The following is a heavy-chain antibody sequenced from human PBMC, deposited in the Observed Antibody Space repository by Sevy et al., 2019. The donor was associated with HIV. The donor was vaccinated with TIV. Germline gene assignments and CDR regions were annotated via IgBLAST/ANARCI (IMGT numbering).Heavy chain of an antibody. CDR1: GGSFSGYY. J-gene: IGHJ6*02. D-gene: IGHD3-10*01. Sequence: SETLSLTCAVYGGSFSGYYWSWIRQPPGKGLEWIGEINHSGSTNYNPSLKSRVTISVDTSKNQSSLKLSSVTAADTAVYYCARGGVLLWFGEFYYYYGMDVWGQGTTVTVSS. V-gene: IGHV4-34*01. CDR2: INHSGST. CDR3: ARGGVLLWFGEFYYYYGMDV.